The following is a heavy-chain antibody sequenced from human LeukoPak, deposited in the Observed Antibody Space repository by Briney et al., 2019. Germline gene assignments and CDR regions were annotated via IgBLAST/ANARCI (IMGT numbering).Heavy chain of an antibody. V-gene: IGHV1-18*01. D-gene: IGHD3-22*01. J-gene: IGHJ6*02. Sequence: VASVKVSRKASGYTFTSYGISWVRQAPGQGLEWMGWISAYNGNTNYAQKLQGRVTMTTDTSTSTAYMELRSLRSDDTAVYYCARDTYYDSSGYYSYYGMDVWGQGTTVTVSS. CDR2: ISAYNGNT. CDR3: ARDTYYDSSGYYSYYGMDV. CDR1: GYTFTSYG.